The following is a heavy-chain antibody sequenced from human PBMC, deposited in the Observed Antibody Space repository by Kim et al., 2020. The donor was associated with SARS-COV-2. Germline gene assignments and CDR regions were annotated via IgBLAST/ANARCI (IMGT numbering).Heavy chain of an antibody. CDR3: ARVFRYYYGSGPKWGWFDP. J-gene: IGHJ5*02. CDR1: GGSFSGYY. Sequence: SETLSLTCAVYGGSFSGYYWSWIRQPPGKGLEWIGEINHSGSTNYNPSLKSRVTISVDTSKNQFSLKLSSVTAADTAVYYCARVFRYYYGSGPKWGWFDPWGQGTLVTVSS. CDR2: INHSGST. D-gene: IGHD3-10*01. V-gene: IGHV4-34*01.